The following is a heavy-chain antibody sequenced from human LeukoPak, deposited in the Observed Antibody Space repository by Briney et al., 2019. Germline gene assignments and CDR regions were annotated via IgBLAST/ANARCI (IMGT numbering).Heavy chain of an antibody. CDR1: GGSFSGYY. Sequence: PETLSLTCAVYGGSFSGYYWSWIRQPPGKGLEWIGEINHSGSTNYNPSLKGRVTISVDTSKNQFSLKLSSVTAADTAVYYCARRHYYDSSGYYRGKYFQHWGQGTLVTVSS. V-gene: IGHV4-34*01. CDR3: ARRHYYDSSGYYRGKYFQH. D-gene: IGHD3-22*01. J-gene: IGHJ1*01. CDR2: INHSGST.